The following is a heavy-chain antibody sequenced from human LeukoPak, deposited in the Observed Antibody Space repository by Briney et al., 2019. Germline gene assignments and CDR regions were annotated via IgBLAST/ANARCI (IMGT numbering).Heavy chain of an antibody. D-gene: IGHD5-24*01. CDR1: GGSISSYY. J-gene: IGHJ5*02. CDR3: GRVARYMLATYANWFDP. V-gene: IGHV4-4*07. CDR2: IYTSGST. Sequence: SETLSLTCTVSGGSISSYYWSWLRQPTGKGGEWIGRIYTSGSTNYNPSLKSRVTISVDTSKNQFSLKQRSVTAGDKAVYYVGRVARYMLATYANWFDPGAREPWSPSPQ.